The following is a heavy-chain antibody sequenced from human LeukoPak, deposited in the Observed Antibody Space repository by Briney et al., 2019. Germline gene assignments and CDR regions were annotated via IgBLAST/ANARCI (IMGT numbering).Heavy chain of an antibody. J-gene: IGHJ4*02. CDR3: ARDPSVPGSFDY. Sequence: SETLSLTCTVSGYSISTGYYWAWIRQSPGRGLEWIATIYRDGSTYYNPSLKSRVTISVDTSKNHFSLELTSLTAADTAVYYCARDPSVPGSFDYWGQGTLVTVSS. D-gene: IGHD4-17*01. CDR1: GYSISTGYY. V-gene: IGHV4-38-2*02. CDR2: IYRDGST.